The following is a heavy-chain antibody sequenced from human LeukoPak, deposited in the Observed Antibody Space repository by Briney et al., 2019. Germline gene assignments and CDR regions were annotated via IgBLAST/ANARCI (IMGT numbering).Heavy chain of an antibody. CDR2: INPNSGGT. CDR3: ARDYDRSGYYPFDY. Sequence: ASVKVSCKASGYTFTGYYMHWVRQAPGQGLEWMGRINPNSGGTNYAQKFQGRVTMTRDTSISTAYMELSRLRSDDTAVYYCARDYDRSGYYPFDYWGQGTLVTVSS. J-gene: IGHJ4*02. V-gene: IGHV1-2*06. D-gene: IGHD3-22*01. CDR1: GYTFTGYY.